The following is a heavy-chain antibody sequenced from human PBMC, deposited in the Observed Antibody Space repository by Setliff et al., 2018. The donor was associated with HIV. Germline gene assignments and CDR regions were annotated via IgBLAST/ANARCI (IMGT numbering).Heavy chain of an antibody. J-gene: IGHJ6*03. CDR3: TREAVAGDYYYYMDV. V-gene: IGHV3-73*01. Sequence: GGSLRLSCAASGFPFSGSAIHWVRRASGKGLEWVGRIKTQPSNYATAHGASVKGRFTVSRDDSKNTAHLQMDSLKSEDTAVYYCTREAVAGDYYYYMDVWGKGTTVTVSS. CDR1: GFPFSGSA. D-gene: IGHD6-19*01. CDR2: IKTQPSNYAT.